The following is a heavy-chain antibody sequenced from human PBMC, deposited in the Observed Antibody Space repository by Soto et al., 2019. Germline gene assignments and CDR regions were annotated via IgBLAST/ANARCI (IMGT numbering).Heavy chain of an antibody. CDR3: ARDQGNIVLVPAAPGYYYYGMDV. CDR1: GFTFSSYG. V-gene: IGHV3-33*01. D-gene: IGHD2-2*01. J-gene: IGHJ6*02. CDR2: IWYDGSNK. Sequence: QVQLVESGGGVVQPGRSLRLSCAASGFTFSSYGMHWVRQAPGKGLEWVAVIWYDGSNKYYADPVKGRFTISRDNAKNTXXLXMXXLGAGDTAVYYWARDQGNIVLVPAAPGYYYYGMDVWGQGTTVTVSS.